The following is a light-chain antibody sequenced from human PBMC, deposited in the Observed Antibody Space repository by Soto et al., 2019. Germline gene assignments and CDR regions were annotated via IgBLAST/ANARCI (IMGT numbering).Light chain of an antibody. CDR2: DVS. CDR1: SSDVGGYNY. J-gene: IGLJ7*01. CDR3: SSYTSSSTGV. V-gene: IGLV2-14*01. Sequence: QSVLTQPASVSGSPGQSITISCTGTSSDVGGYNYVSWYQQHPGKAPKLVIYDVSNRPSGVSNRFSGSKSGNTASLTISGLQAEDEADYYCSSYTSSSTGVFGGGTQLTVL.